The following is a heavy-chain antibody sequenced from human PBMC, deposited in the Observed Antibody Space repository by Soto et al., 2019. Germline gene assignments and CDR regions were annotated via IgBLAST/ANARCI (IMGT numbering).Heavy chain of an antibody. V-gene: IGHV1-69*13. CDR3: AREHGDGYNSNWFDP. Sequence: SVKVSCKASGGTFSSYAISWVRQAPGQGLEWMGGIIPIFGTANYAQKFQGRVTITADESTSTAYMELSSLRSEDTAVYYCAREHGDGYNSNWFDPWGQGTPVTVSS. D-gene: IGHD5-12*01. CDR2: IIPIFGTA. J-gene: IGHJ5*02. CDR1: GGTFSSYA.